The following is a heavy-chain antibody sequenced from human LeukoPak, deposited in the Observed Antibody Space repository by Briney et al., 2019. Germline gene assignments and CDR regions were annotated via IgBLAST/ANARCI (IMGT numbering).Heavy chain of an antibody. J-gene: IGHJ5*02. CDR2: IYPADSDI. CDR1: GYSINNYW. V-gene: IGHV5-51*01. Sequence: GESLKISCKGSGYSINNYWIGWVRQMPGKGLEWMGIIYPADSDIRYSPSFQGQVTIPADKSISTAYLQWSSLKASDTAMYYCARQGYCSGGSCYTWFDPWGQGTLVTVSS. CDR3: ARQGYCSGGSCYTWFDP. D-gene: IGHD2-15*01.